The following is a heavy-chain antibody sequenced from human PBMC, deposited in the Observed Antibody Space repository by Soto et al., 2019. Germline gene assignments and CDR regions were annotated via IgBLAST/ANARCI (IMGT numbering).Heavy chain of an antibody. V-gene: IGHV3-33*01. CDR2: IWYDGSNK. D-gene: IGHD2-2*01. CDR3: ATVRYCSSTSCFFSLEDV. J-gene: IGHJ6*04. CDR1: GFTFSSYG. Sequence: QVQLVESGGGVVQPGRSLRLSCAASGFTFSSYGMHWVRQAPGKGLEWVAVIWYDGSNKYYADSVKGRFTISRDNSKNTLYLHMNSLRAEDTAVYYCATVRYCSSTSCFFSLEDVWGKGTTVTVSS.